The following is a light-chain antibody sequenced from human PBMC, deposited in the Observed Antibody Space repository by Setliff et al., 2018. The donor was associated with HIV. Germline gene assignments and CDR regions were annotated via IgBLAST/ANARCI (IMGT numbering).Light chain of an antibody. CDR3: SSYAITNTLP. Sequence: QSVLTQPASVSGSPGQSITISCFGTSSDVRDYNYVSWYQQHPGKAPKLIIYEVSNRPSGVSNRFSGSKSGNTASLTISGLRAEDEADYYCSSYAITNTLPFGTGTKVTVL. V-gene: IGLV2-14*01. J-gene: IGLJ1*01. CDR1: SSDVRDYNY. CDR2: EVS.